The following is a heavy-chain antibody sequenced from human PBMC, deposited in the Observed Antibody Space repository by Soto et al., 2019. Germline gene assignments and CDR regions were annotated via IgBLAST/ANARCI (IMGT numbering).Heavy chain of an antibody. Sequence: ASVKVSCKASGGTFSSYTISWVRQAPGQGLEWMGRIIPILGIANYAQKFQGRVTITADKSTSTAYMELSSLRSEDTAVYYCARGSTPGIAAAEFLNWGQGTLVTVSS. CDR1: GGTFSSYT. J-gene: IGHJ4*02. CDR3: ARGSTPGIAAAEFLN. V-gene: IGHV1-69*02. CDR2: IIPILGIA. D-gene: IGHD6-13*01.